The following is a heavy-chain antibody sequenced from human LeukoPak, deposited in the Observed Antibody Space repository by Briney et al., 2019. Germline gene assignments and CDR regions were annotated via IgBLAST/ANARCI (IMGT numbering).Heavy chain of an antibody. CDR2: IYYSGST. V-gene: IGHV4-39*01. CDR3: ARRGQLARNKLGWFDP. CDR1: GGSISSSSYY. Sequence: KPSGTLSLTCTVSGGSISSSSYYWGWIRQPPGKGLEWIGSIYYSGSTYYNPSLKSRVTISVDTSKNQFSLKLSSVTAADTAVYYCARRGQLARNKLGWFDPWGQGTLVTVSS. J-gene: IGHJ5*02. D-gene: IGHD6-13*01.